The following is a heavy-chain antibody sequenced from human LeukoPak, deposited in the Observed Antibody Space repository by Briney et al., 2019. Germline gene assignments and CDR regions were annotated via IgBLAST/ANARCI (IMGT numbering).Heavy chain of an antibody. J-gene: IGHJ5*02. V-gene: IGHV4-39*02. CDR3: ARDFDYDYVWGSYRSRGFDP. Sequence: SETLSLTCTVSGGSISSSSYYWGWIRQPPGKGLEWIGSIYYSGSTYYNPSLKSRVTISVDTSKNQFSPKLSSVTAADTAVYYCARDFDYDYVWGSYRSRGFDPWGQGTLVTVSS. CDR2: IYYSGST. CDR1: GGSISSSSYY. D-gene: IGHD3-16*02.